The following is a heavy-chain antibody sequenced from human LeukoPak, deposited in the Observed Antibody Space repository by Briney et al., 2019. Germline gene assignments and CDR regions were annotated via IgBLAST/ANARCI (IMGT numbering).Heavy chain of an antibody. V-gene: IGHV4-59*01. J-gene: IGHJ3*02. CDR1: GGSISSYY. CDR2: IYYSGST. CDR3: ASSAMIVEFDAFDI. D-gene: IGHD3-22*01. Sequence: SETLSLTCTVSGGSISSYYWSWIRQPPGKGLEWIGYIYYSGSTNYNPSLKSRVTISVDTSKNQFSLKLSSVTAADTAVYYCASSAMIVEFDAFDIWGQGTMVTVSS.